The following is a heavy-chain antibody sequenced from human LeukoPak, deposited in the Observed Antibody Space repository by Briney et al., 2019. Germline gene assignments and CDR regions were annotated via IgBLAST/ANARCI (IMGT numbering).Heavy chain of an antibody. CDR2: ISGSGGST. CDR1: GFAFSSYA. Sequence: GGSLRLSCAASGFAFSSYAMSWVRQAPGKGLEWVSAISGSGGSTYYADSVKGRFTISRDNSKNTLYLQMNSLRAEDTALYYCAKGAVITMVRGVISAHFDYWGQGTLVTVSS. J-gene: IGHJ4*02. V-gene: IGHV3-23*01. CDR3: AKGAVITMVRGVISAHFDY. D-gene: IGHD3-10*01.